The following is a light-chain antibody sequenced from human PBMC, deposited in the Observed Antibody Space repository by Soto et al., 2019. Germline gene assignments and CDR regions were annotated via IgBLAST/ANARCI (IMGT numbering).Light chain of an antibody. J-gene: IGLJ2*01. Sequence: QSALTQPPSVSGAPGQRVTISCTGSSSNIGAGYDVHWYQQLPGTAPKLLIYSNSNRPSGVPDRFSGSKSGTSASLAITGLQAEDEADYYCQSYDSSLSGPVVFGGGTKVTVL. V-gene: IGLV1-40*01. CDR1: SSNIGAGYD. CDR2: SNS. CDR3: QSYDSSLSGPVV.